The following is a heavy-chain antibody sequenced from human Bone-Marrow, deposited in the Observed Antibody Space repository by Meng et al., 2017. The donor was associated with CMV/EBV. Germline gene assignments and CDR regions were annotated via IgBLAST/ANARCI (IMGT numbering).Heavy chain of an antibody. CDR2: INHSGNT. CDR1: GGSFRGYD. CDR3: ATVGLGMNWFDP. V-gene: IGHV4-34*01. J-gene: IGHJ5*02. Sequence: QVQLQQWGAGLLKPPGTLSLTCAVYGGSFRGYDWSWIRQTPGKGLEWIAEINHSGNTNYNPSLKSRVTISVDTSKNQFSLKLSSVTAADTAVYYCATVGLGMNWFDPWGQGTLVTVSS.